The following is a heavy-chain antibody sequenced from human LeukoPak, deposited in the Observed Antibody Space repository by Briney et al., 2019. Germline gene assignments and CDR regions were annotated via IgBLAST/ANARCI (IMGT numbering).Heavy chain of an antibody. CDR1: GGSISSSSYY. Sequence: PSETLSLTCTVSGGSISSSSYYWGWIRQPPGKGLEWIGSIYYSGSTYYNPSLKSRVTISVDTSKNQFSLRLSSVTAADTAVYYCARRTSGYFDWLFPFDYWGQGTLVTVSS. D-gene: IGHD3-9*01. J-gene: IGHJ4*02. CDR3: ARRTSGYFDWLFPFDY. V-gene: IGHV4-39*01. CDR2: IYYSGST.